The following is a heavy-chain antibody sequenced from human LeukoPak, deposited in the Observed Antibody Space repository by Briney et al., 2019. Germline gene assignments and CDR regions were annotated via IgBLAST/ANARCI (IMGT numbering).Heavy chain of an antibody. Sequence: GESLKISCKGSGYSFSSYWIAWVRQMLGKGLEWMGIIYPDDSDTRYSPSFQGQVTISADKSISTAYLQWSSLKASDTAMYYCARREGITGTTKWFDPWGQGTLVTVSS. D-gene: IGHD1-7*01. J-gene: IGHJ5*02. CDR2: IYPDDSDT. CDR3: ARREGITGTTKWFDP. V-gene: IGHV5-51*01. CDR1: GYSFSSYW.